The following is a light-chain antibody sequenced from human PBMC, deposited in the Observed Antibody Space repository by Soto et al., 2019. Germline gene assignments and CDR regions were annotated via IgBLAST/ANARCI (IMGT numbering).Light chain of an antibody. V-gene: IGKV3-15*01. CDR2: GAS. J-gene: IGKJ3*01. Sequence: EIVMTQSPATLSVSPGERATLSCRASQSVSSNLAWYQQKPGQAPRLLIYGASTSATGIPARFSGSGSGTEFTLTISRLQSEDFAVYYCQQYNNWPFTFGPGTKVDIK. CDR3: QQYNNWPFT. CDR1: QSVSSN.